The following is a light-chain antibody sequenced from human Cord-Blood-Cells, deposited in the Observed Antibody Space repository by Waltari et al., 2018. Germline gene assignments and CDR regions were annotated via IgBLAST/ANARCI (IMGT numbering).Light chain of an antibody. CDR3: QAWDSSTVV. CDR1: KLGDKY. Sequence: SYELTQPPSVSVSPGQTASITCSGDKLGDKYACWYQQKPGQSPVLVIYQDSKRPAGIPERFSGSNSGNTATLTISGTPARDEADYYCQAWDSSTVVFGGGTKLTVL. J-gene: IGLJ2*01. V-gene: IGLV3-1*01. CDR2: QDS.